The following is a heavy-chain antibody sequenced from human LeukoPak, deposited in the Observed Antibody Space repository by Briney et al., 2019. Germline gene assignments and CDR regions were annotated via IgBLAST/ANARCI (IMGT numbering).Heavy chain of an antibody. V-gene: IGHV3-9*01. J-gene: IGHJ4*02. CDR1: GFTFDDYA. Sequence: GGSLRLSCAASGFTFDDYAMHWVRQAPGKGLEWVSGISWNSGSIGYADSVKGRFTISRDNAKNSLYLQMNSLRAEDTALYYCAKAPETQWLVYYFDYWGQGTLVTVSS. CDR2: ISWNSGSI. CDR3: AKAPETQWLVYYFDY. D-gene: IGHD6-19*01.